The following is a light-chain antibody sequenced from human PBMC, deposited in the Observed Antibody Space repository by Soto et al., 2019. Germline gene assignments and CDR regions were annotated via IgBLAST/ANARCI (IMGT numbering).Light chain of an antibody. CDR3: QQYHDWVT. CDR2: DAS. V-gene: IGKV3D-15*01. J-gene: IGKJ4*01. Sequence: VMTQSPGTLSVSPGETATLSCGTSQSVSTNLAWYQQKPGQPPRLLIYDASTRSTGIPARFRGSGSGTEFTLTISYLRPEDFAVYFCQQYHDWVTFGGGTKLEL. CDR1: QSVSTN.